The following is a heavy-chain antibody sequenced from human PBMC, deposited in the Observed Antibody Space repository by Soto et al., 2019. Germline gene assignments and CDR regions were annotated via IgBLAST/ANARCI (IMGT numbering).Heavy chain of an antibody. Sequence: SETLSLTCKVSGGSITSGGYYWSWIRQHPVKGLEWIGYTYYTGITYYNPSLKGRVTISLDTYGIHFSLSLTSVTAADTAIYYCARGVSTWYGDNWLDPWGPGTLVTVSS. CDR1: GGSITSGGYY. CDR3: ARGVSTWYGDNWLDP. J-gene: IGHJ5*02. D-gene: IGHD6-13*01. V-gene: IGHV4-31*03. CDR2: TYYTGIT.